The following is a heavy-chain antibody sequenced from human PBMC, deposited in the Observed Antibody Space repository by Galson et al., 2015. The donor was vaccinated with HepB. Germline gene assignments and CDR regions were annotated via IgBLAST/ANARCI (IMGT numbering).Heavy chain of an antibody. CDR1: GYTFTSYG. D-gene: IGHD3-22*01. CDR3: ARSQYYYDSSGYYYYYYYGMDV. CDR2: ISAYNGNT. J-gene: IGHJ6*02. Sequence: SVKVSCKASGYTFTSYGISWVRQAPGQGLEWMGWISAYNGNTNYAQKLQGRVTMTTDTSTSTAYMELRSLRSDDTAVYYCARSQYYYDSSGYYYYYYYGMDVWGQGTTVTVSS. V-gene: IGHV1-18*01.